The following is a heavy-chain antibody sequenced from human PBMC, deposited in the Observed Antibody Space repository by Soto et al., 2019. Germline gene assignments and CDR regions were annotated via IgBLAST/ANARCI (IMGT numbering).Heavy chain of an antibody. J-gene: IGHJ6*02. CDR2: IYYSGST. D-gene: IGHD3-10*01. Sequence: QVQLQESGPGLVKPSQTLSLTCTVSGGSISSGGYYWSWIRQHPGKGLEWIGYIYYSGSTYYNPSLKRRVTISVDTSKTQCSLKLSSVTAADTAVYYCARGVVRDIYGMDVWGQGTTVTVSS. V-gene: IGHV4-31*03. CDR1: GGSISSGGYY. CDR3: ARGVVRDIYGMDV.